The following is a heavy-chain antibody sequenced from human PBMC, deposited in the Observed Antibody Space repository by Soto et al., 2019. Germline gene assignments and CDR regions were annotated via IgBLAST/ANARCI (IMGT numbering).Heavy chain of an antibody. Sequence: GASVKVSCKASGGTFSSYAISWVRQAPGQGLEWMGGIIPIFGTANYAQKFQGRVTITADESTSTAYMELSSLRSEDTAVYYCAREDKYGPGPHDSGTYYSAGLDDWGQGTTVTVSS. V-gene: IGHV1-69*13. CDR3: AREDKYGPGPHDSGTYYSAGLDD. J-gene: IGHJ6*02. CDR1: GGTFSSYA. CDR2: IIPIFGTA. D-gene: IGHD1-26*01.